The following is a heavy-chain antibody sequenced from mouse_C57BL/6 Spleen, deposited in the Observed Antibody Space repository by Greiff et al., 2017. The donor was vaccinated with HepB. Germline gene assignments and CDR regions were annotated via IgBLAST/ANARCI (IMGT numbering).Heavy chain of an antibody. J-gene: IGHJ1*03. V-gene: IGHV1-22*01. CDR3: AREGYYGSSYDWYFDV. D-gene: IGHD1-1*01. CDR2: INPNNGGT. Sequence: EVNLVESGPELVKPGASVKMSCKASGYTFTDYNMHWVKQSHGKSLEWIGYINPNNGGTSYNQKFKGKATLTVNKSSSTAYMELRSLTSEDSAVYYCAREGYYGSSYDWYFDVWGTGTTVTVSS. CDR1: GYTFTDYN.